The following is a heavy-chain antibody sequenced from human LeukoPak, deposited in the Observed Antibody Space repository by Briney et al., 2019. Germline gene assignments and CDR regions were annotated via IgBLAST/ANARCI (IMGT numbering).Heavy chain of an antibody. CDR2: IPYNGGT. V-gene: IGHV4-59*01. CDR1: GGSISNYS. CDR3: ARTPPARSYDILTGYNYFYYYMDV. J-gene: IGHJ6*03. D-gene: IGHD3-9*01. Sequence: SETLSLTCTVSGGSISNYSWSWIRQPPGKGLEWVGYIPYNGGTNYNPSLASRVSISVDTSKNQFSLKLSSVSAADTAVYYCARTPPARSYDILTGYNYFYYYMDVWGKGTTVTISS.